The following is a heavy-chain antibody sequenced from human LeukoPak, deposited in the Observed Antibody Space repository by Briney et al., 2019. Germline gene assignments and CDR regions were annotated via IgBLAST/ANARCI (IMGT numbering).Heavy chain of an antibody. D-gene: IGHD2-8*01. CDR3: TTEVWRGY. J-gene: IGHJ4*02. CDR1: GFTFSNAL. CDR2: IRSRTDGGTT. Sequence: PGGSLRLSCAASGFTFSNALMSWVRQAPGKGLEWVGRIRSRTDGGTTGYTAPVKGRFTISRDDSKNTLYLQMNSLKTEDTAVYYCTTEVWRGYWGQGTLVTVSS. V-gene: IGHV3-15*01.